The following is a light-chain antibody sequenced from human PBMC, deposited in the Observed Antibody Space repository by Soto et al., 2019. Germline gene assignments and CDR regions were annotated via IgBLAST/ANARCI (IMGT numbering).Light chain of an antibody. Sequence: EIVLTQSPGTLSLSPGERATLSCRASQSVSSNSLAWYQQKPDQAPRLLIYDASSRATGIPDRFSGSGSGTDFTLTIIRLEPEDFAVYYCQLYGSSPQTFGGGTKVEIK. CDR3: QLYGSSPQT. CDR1: QSVSSNS. J-gene: IGKJ4*01. V-gene: IGKV3-20*01. CDR2: DAS.